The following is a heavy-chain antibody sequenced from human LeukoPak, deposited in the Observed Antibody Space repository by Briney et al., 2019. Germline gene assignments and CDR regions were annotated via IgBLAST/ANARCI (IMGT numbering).Heavy chain of an antibody. Sequence: GGSLRLSCAASGFNFSSYAMSWVRQAPGRGLEWVSSLRGDGSTFYADSVKGRFTLSRDESMNTVYFQLNSLRVEDTAVYYCAKASWVSNGDAVLWGQGTLVTVFS. J-gene: IGHJ4*02. V-gene: IGHV3-23*01. CDR2: LRGDGST. D-gene: IGHD1-1*01. CDR1: GFNFSSYA. CDR3: AKASWVSNGDAVL.